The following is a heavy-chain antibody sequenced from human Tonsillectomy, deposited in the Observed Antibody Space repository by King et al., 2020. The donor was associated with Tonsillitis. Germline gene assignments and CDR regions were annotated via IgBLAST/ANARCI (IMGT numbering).Heavy chain of an antibody. Sequence: VQLVESGGGLVQPGRCLRLSCTASGFTFGDYAMSWFRQAPGKGLEWVGFIRSKAYGGTTEYAASVRGRFTISRDDSKSIAYLQMNRLKTEDTAVYYCTRNLVAVNAFDIWGQGTMVTVSS. CDR2: IRSKAYGGTT. CDR1: GFTFGDYA. D-gene: IGHD3-22*01. J-gene: IGHJ3*02. CDR3: TRNLVAVNAFDI. V-gene: IGHV3-49*03.